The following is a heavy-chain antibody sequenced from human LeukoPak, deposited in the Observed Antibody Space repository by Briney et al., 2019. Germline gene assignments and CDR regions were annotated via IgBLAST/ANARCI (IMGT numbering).Heavy chain of an antibody. Sequence: GGSLRLSCAASGFTFSNAWMSWVRQAPGKGLEWVGRIKSKIDGGTTDYAAPVKARFTISRDDSKNTLYVQMNSLKTEDTAAYYCTTDRVTIFGVVIYYYGMDVWGQGTTVTVSS. CDR2: IKSKIDGGTT. D-gene: IGHD3-3*01. CDR1: GFTFSNAW. J-gene: IGHJ6*02. CDR3: TTDRVTIFGVVIYYYGMDV. V-gene: IGHV3-15*01.